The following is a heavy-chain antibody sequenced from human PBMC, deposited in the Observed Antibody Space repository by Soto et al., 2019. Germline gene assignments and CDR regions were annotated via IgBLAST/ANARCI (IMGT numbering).Heavy chain of an antibody. V-gene: IGHV3-23*01. CDR1: GFTFSSYA. J-gene: IGHJ4*02. Sequence: EVQLLESGGGLVQPGGSLRLSCAASGFTFSSYAMSWVRQAPGKGLEWVSAISGSGGSTYYADSVKGRFTISRDNSKNTLYLQMNSLRAEDTAVYYCAKDAEADYVWGSYRYTPYYFDYWGQGTLFTVSS. D-gene: IGHD3-16*02. CDR2: ISGSGGST. CDR3: AKDAEADYVWGSYRYTPYYFDY.